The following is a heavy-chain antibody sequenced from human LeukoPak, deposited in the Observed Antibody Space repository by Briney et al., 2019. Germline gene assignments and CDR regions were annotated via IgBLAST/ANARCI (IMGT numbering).Heavy chain of an antibody. J-gene: IGHJ3*02. V-gene: IGHV1-24*01. Sequence: GASVKVSCKLSGYTLIDLSMHWVRQTPGKGPEWMGGFNPHDGETIYAQNFQGRLTMTEDTSTDTAYMELSSLRSEDTAVYYCASFLWAPGSDNSGYYFAFDIWGQGTMVTVSS. D-gene: IGHD3-22*01. CDR3: ASFLWAPGSDNSGYYFAFDI. CDR2: FNPHDGET. CDR1: GYTLIDLS.